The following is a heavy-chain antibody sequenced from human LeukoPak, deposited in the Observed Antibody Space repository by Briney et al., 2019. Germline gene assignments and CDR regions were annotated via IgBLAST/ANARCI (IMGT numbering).Heavy chain of an antibody. V-gene: IGHV3-74*01. Sequence: GALRLSCAASGFTFSSYGMNWVRQAPGKGPVWVARINTDGSSLNYADSVKGRFTISRDNAKNTLYLQMNSLGAEDTAVYYCARRINYYDSSGYYYVRYFDSWGQGTLVAVSS. CDR1: GFTFSSYG. CDR2: INTDGSSL. CDR3: ARRINYYDSSGYYYVRYFDS. J-gene: IGHJ4*02. D-gene: IGHD3-22*01.